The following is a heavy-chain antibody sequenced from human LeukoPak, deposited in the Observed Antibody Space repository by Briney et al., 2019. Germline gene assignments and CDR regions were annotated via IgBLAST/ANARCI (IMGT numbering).Heavy chain of an antibody. CDR1: GYSISSGYY. D-gene: IGHD2/OR15-2a*01. V-gene: IGHV4-38-2*02. CDR2: IYHSGST. CDR3: ARLIVPDTLTAHGP. Sequence: SETLSLTCTVSGYSISSGYYWGWIRQPPGKGLEWFGSIYHSGSTYYNPALKRRVTISVDPSKNQSSLKLSSVTAADTAVYYCARLIVPDTLTAHGPWGQGTLVTVSS. J-gene: IGHJ5*02.